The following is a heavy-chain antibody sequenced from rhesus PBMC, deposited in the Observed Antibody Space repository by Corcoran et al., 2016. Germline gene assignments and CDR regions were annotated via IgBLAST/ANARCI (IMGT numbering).Heavy chain of an antibody. V-gene: IGHV4S7*01. J-gene: IGHJ5-2*02. CDR3: ARAHTIFGVVITPNSLDV. CDR1: GGSISSGYG. Sequence: QVQLQESGPGLVKPSETLSLTCAVSGGSISSGYGWRWTSPPPGKGHEWVGHIYGSMGSTYYKPTHKSRVTISKEPSKNQFSLKLSSVTAADTAVYYCARAHTIFGVVITPNSLDVWGRGVLVTVSS. CDR2: IYGSMGST. D-gene: IGHD3-3*01.